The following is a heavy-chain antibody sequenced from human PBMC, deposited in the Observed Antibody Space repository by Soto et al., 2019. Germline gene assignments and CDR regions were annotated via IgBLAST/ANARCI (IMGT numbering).Heavy chain of an antibody. CDR1: GYSISSGYY. CDR3: ARERVGTYQLLLPGLFDY. D-gene: IGHD2-2*01. Sequence: PSETLSLTCAVSGYSISSGYYWGWIRQPPGKGLVWIGSIYHSGSTYYNPSLKSRVTISVDTSKNQFSLKLSSVTAADTAVYYCARERVGTYQLLLPGLFDYWGQGTLVTVSS. J-gene: IGHJ4*02. CDR2: IYHSGST. V-gene: IGHV4-38-2*02.